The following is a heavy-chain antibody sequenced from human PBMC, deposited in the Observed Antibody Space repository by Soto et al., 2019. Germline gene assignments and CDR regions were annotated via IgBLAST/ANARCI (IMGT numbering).Heavy chain of an antibody. D-gene: IGHD6-6*01. CDR1: GFTFGSYA. CDR3: ARDRWAGVPDSFDS. V-gene: IGHV3-30-3*01. J-gene: IGHJ4*02. CDR2: ISHDGNNQ. Sequence: QVQLVESGGGVVQPGRSLRLSCAASGFTFGSYAMHWVRQAPGKGLEWVAVISHDGNNQYYAGSVKGRFTISRDNSKNTLFLQMGRLRPEDTAVYYCARDRWAGVPDSFDSWGQGTLVTVSS.